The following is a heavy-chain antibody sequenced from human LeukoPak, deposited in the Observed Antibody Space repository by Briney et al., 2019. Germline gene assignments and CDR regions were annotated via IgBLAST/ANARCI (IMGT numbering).Heavy chain of an antibody. CDR2: IYSGGST. CDR1: GFTVSSNY. V-gene: IGHV3-53*01. D-gene: IGHD1-26*01. Sequence: PGGSLRLSCAASGFTVSSNYMSWVRQAPGKGLEWVSVIYSGGSTYYADSVKGRFTISRDNSKNTLYLQMNSLGAEDTAVYYCARGLQWELPIWYYFDYWGQGTLVTVSS. CDR3: ARGLQWELPIWYYFDY. J-gene: IGHJ4*02.